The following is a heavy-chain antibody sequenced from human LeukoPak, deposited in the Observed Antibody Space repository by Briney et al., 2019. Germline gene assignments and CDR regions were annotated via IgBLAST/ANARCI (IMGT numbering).Heavy chain of an antibody. CDR2: IYYSGST. CDR3: AREKPNYCSSTSCYTPENWFDP. Sequence: SQTLSLTCTVSGGSISSGGYYWSWIRQHPGKGLEWIGYIYYSGSTYYNPSLKSRVTISVDTSKNQFSLKLSSVTAADTAVHYCAREKPNYCSSTSCYTPENWFDPWGQGTLVTVSS. V-gene: IGHV4-31*03. D-gene: IGHD2-2*02. CDR1: GGSISSGGYY. J-gene: IGHJ5*02.